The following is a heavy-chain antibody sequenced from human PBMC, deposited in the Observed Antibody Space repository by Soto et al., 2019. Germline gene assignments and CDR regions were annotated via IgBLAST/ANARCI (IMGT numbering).Heavy chain of an antibody. CDR3: ARVCGGDCHNGMDV. D-gene: IGHD2-21*02. J-gene: IGHJ6*02. CDR1: GGSISSSNW. Sequence: SETLSLTCAVSGGSISSSNWWSWVRQPPGKGLEWIGEIYHSGSTNYNPSLKSRVTISVDTSKNQFSLKLSSVTAADTAVYYCARVCGGDCHNGMDVWGQGTTVTVSS. CDR2: IYHSGST. V-gene: IGHV4-4*02.